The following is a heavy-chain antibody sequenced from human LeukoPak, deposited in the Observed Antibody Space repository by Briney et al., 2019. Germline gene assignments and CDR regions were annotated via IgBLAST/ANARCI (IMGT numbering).Heavy chain of an antibody. V-gene: IGHV4-59*02. Sequence: SETLSLTCTVSGGSVSSYYWSWIRQPPGKGLEWIGYIYYSGSTNYNPSLKSRVTISVDTSKNQFSLKLSSVTAADTAVYYCARAKWLLGMPLDYWGQGTLVTVSS. D-gene: IGHD3-22*01. CDR1: GGSVSSYY. J-gene: IGHJ4*02. CDR2: IYYSGST. CDR3: ARAKWLLGMPLDY.